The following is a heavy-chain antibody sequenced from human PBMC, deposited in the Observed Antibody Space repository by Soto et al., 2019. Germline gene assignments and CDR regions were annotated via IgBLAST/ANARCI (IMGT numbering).Heavy chain of an antibody. CDR2: INAGNGNT. CDR3: ASGYVQYYYYYGMDV. CDR1: GYTFTSYA. V-gene: IGHV1-3*01. J-gene: IGHJ6*02. D-gene: IGHD5-12*01. Sequence: GASVKVSCKASGYTFTSYAMHWVRQAPGQRLEWMGWINAGNGNTKYSQKFQGRVTITRDTSASTAYMELSSLRSEDTAVYYCASGYVQYYYYYGMDVWGQGTTVTVSS.